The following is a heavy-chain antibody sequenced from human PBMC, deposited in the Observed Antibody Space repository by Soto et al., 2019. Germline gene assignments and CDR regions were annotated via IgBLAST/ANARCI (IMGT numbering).Heavy chain of an antibody. Sequence: QVQLVQSGPELKKPGSSVKVSCTASEGSFSSHTFSWVRQTPGQGLEWMGRIIPVLTIANYAPKFQDRVTITADKSTTTVYMELSSLIPDDTAVYFCTTQLITPYQNRGGEDVWGQGTTVTVSS. CDR1: EGSFSSHT. D-gene: IGHD6-6*01. CDR2: IIPVLTIA. V-gene: IGHV1-69*02. CDR3: TTQLITPYQNRGGEDV. J-gene: IGHJ6*02.